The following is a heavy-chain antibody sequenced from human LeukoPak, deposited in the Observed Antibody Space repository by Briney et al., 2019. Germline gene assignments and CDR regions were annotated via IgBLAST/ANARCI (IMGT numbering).Heavy chain of an antibody. CDR1: GYTFTGYY. CDR2: INPNYGGT. J-gene: IGHJ4*02. V-gene: IGHV1-2*02. Sequence: ASVKVSCKASGYTFTGYYIHWVRQAPGQGLEWMGWINPNYGGTSYAQKFQGRVTMTGDTSIGTAYMELSSLRSDDTAVYCCARAGYGDLYYLDYWGQGTLVTVSS. CDR3: ARAGYGDLYYLDY. D-gene: IGHD4-17*01.